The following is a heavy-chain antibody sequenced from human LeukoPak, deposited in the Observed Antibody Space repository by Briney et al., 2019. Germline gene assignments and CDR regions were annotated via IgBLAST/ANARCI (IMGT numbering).Heavy chain of an antibody. Sequence: GGSLRLSCAVSGVSFSGYAMHWVRQAPGKGLEWVSGISWNSGSIGYADSVKGRFTISRDNAKNSLYLQMNSLRAEDTALYYCAKDMGSQYYYDSSGYPRPYYYGMDVWGQGTTVTVSS. CDR2: ISWNSGSI. V-gene: IGHV3-9*01. J-gene: IGHJ6*02. CDR1: GVSFSGYA. CDR3: AKDMGSQYYYDSSGYPRPYYYGMDV. D-gene: IGHD3-22*01.